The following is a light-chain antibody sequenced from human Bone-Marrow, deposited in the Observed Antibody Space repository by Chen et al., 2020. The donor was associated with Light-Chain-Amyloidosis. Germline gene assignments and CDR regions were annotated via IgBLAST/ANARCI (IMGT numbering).Light chain of an antibody. CDR3: QVWTRGSDRPV. CDR2: DVS. Sequence: SYVLTQPSSVSVAPGQTATIACGGNKIGSTSVHWYQQTPGQAPLLVVYDVSDRPFGVPGRLSGSNAGNTATLAVGGGEAEDEADCYCQVWTRGSDRPVFGGGAKLTV. V-gene: IGLV3-21*02. CDR1: KIGSTS. J-gene: IGLJ3*02.